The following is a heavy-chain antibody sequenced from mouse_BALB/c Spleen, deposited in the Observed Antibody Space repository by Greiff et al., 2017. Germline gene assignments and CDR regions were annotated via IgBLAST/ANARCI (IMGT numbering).Heavy chain of an antibody. CDR1: GYSITSGYY. V-gene: IGHV3-6*02. Sequence: DVKLVESGPGLVKPSQSLSLTCSVTGYSITSGYYWNWIRQFPGNKLEWMGYISYDGSNNYNPSLKNRISITRDTSKNQFFLKLNSVTTEDTATYYCARDRGYDYDEMDYFDYWGQGTTLTVSS. CDR2: ISYDGSN. D-gene: IGHD2-4*01. J-gene: IGHJ2*01. CDR3: ARDRGYDYDEMDYFDY.